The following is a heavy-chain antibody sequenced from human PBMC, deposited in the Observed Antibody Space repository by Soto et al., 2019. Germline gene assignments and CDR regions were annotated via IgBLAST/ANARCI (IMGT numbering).Heavy chain of an antibody. CDR1: GFTFSSYA. CDR3: AKEPKKYCTNGVCTTFDY. D-gene: IGHD2-8*01. V-gene: IGHV3-23*01. CDR2: ISGSGGST. J-gene: IGHJ4*02. Sequence: LRLSCAASGFTFSSYAMSWVRQAPGKGLEWVSAISGSGGSTYYADSVKGRFTISRDNSKNTLYLQMNSLRAEDTAVYYCAKEPKKYCTNGVCTTFDYWGQGTLVTVSS.